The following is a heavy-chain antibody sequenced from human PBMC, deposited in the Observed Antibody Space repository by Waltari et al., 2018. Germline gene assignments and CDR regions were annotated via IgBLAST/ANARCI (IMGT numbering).Heavy chain of an antibody. Sequence: ELQLVESGGGLVQPGGSLRLSCVASGFTFSDNAMHWVRQVPGKGLGCISSIIADGSGTNYADSVKGRFTISRDNSKNTGYLQMGSLRAEDTALYYCARVVWGYMESWGQGTTVTVSS. CDR3: ARVVWGYMES. J-gene: IGHJ6*01. V-gene: IGHV3-64*07. D-gene: IGHD3-16*01. CDR2: IIADGSGT. CDR1: GFTFSDNA.